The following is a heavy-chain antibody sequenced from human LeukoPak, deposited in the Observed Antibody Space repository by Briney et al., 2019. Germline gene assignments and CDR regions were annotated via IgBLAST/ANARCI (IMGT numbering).Heavy chain of an antibody. V-gene: IGHV3-30*18. CDR2: ISYDGSNK. J-gene: IGHJ4*02. CDR3: AKDGGSGWYLDY. Sequence: PGGSLRLSCAASRFTFSSYGVHWVRQAPGKGLEWVAVISYDGSNKYYADSVKGRFTISRDNSKNTLYLQMNSLRAEDTAVYYCAKDGGSGWYLDYWGQGTLVTVSS. D-gene: IGHD6-19*01. CDR1: RFTFSSYG.